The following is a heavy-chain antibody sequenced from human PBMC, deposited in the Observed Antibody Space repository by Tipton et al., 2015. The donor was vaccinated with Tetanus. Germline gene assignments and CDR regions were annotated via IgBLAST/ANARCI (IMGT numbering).Heavy chain of an antibody. CDR3: AREPDYYDSSGYLVRYGMDV. D-gene: IGHD3-22*01. Sequence: CAASGFTFSSYGMHWVRQAPGKGLEWVAVIWYDGSNKYYADSVKGRFTISRDNSKNTLYLQMNSLRAEDTAVYYCAREPDYYDSSGYLVRYGMDVWGQGTTVTVSS. J-gene: IGHJ6*02. V-gene: IGHV3-33*01. CDR2: IWYDGSNK. CDR1: GFTFSSYG.